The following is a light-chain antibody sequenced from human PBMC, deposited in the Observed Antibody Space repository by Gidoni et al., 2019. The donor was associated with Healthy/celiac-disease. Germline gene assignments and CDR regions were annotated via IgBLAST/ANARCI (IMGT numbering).Light chain of an antibody. J-gene: IGLJ1*01. CDR1: SSDVGGYNY. V-gene: IGLV2-11*01. Sequence: QPRSVSGSPGQSVTISCTGTSSDVGGYNYVSWYQQHPGKAPKLMIYDVSKRPSGVPDRFSGSKSGNTASLTISGLQAEDEADYYCCSYAGSYTYVFGTGTKVTVL. CDR2: DVS. CDR3: CSYAGSYTYV.